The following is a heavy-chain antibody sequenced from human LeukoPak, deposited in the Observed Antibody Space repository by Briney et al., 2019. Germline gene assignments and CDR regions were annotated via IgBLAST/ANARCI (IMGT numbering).Heavy chain of an antibody. Sequence: KPPETLSLTCTVSGYCITSGYYWGWIRQPPGKGLEWIGSIYHGGSTYYNPSLKGRVTISLDTSKNQFSLRLHSVTAADTAMYYCARWFASSSGWFDPWGQGTLVTVSS. J-gene: IGHJ5*02. V-gene: IGHV4-38-2*02. CDR3: ARWFASSSGWFDP. D-gene: IGHD6-6*01. CDR1: GYCITSGYY. CDR2: IYHGGST.